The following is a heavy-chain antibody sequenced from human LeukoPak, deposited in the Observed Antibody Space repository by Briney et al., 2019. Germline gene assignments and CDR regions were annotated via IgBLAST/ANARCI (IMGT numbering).Heavy chain of an antibody. J-gene: IGHJ4*02. Sequence: SGPTLVNPTQTLTLTCTFSGFSLSTSGMCVSWIRQPPGKALEWLARIDWDNDQHYSTSLKTRLTISKDTSKNQVVLKMTNMDPVDTATYFFARATSGGFYGYYAFIDYWGQGNLVNVSS. CDR3: ARATSGGFYGYYAFIDY. V-gene: IGHV2-70*11. D-gene: IGHD4-17*01. CDR2: IDWDNDQ. CDR1: GFSLSTSGMC.